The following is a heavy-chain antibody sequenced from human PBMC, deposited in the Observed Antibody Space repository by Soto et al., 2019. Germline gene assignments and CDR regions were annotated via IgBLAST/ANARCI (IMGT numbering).Heavy chain of an antibody. Sequence: ASVKVSCEASGYSFTSYGISWVRQAPGQGLEWMGWISAYNGNTNYAQKLQGRVTMTTDTSTSTAYMELWSLRSDVTAVYYCARGGSSWSAEYYEHWGQGTLVTVSS. CDR2: ISAYNGNT. J-gene: IGHJ1*01. D-gene: IGHD6-13*01. CDR3: ARGGSSWSAEYYEH. CDR1: GYSFTSYG. V-gene: IGHV1-18*01.